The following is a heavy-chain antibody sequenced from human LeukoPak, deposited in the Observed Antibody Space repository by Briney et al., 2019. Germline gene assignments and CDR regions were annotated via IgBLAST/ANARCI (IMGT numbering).Heavy chain of an antibody. CDR2: VYYSGST. CDR1: GGSVSSGSYY. Sequence: SETLSLTCTVSGGSVSSGSYYWSWIRQPPGKGLEWIGYVYYSGSTNYNPSLKSRVTISVDTSKNQFSLKLSSVTAADTAVYYCARDLGGIYFDYWGQGTLVTVSS. D-gene: IGHD1-26*01. CDR3: ARDLGGIYFDY. V-gene: IGHV4-61*01. J-gene: IGHJ4*02.